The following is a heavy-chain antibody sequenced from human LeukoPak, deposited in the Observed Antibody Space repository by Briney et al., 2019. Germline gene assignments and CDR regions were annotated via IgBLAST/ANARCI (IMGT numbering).Heavy chain of an antibody. Sequence: SETLSLTCAVYGGSFSGYYWSWIRQPPGKGLEWIGEINHSGSTNYNPSLKSRVTMSVDTSKNQFSLHLSSVTAADTAVYYCARHPSSGYYADDAFDIWGQGTMVTVSS. CDR3: ARHPSSGYYADDAFDI. CDR2: INHSGST. D-gene: IGHD3-22*01. J-gene: IGHJ3*02. V-gene: IGHV4-34*01. CDR1: GGSFSGYY.